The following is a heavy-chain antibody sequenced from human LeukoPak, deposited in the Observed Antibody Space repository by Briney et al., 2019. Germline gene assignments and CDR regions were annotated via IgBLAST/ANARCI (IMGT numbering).Heavy chain of an antibody. Sequence: SETLSLTCAVYGGSFSGYYWSWIRQPPGKGLEWIGEINHSRSTNYNPSLKSRVTISVDTSKNQFSLKLSSVTAADTAVYYCARGAKRITMVRGVTLAFDPWGQGTLVTVSS. CDR2: INHSRST. J-gene: IGHJ5*02. CDR1: GGSFSGYY. CDR3: ARGAKRITMVRGVTLAFDP. D-gene: IGHD3-10*01. V-gene: IGHV4-34*01.